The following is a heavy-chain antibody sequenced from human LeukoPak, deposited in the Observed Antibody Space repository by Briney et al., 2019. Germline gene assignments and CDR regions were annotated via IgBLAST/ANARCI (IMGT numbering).Heavy chain of an antibody. D-gene: IGHD5-24*01. CDR3: ARDARKEMATSFDY. CDR1: GFTFSSYW. Sequence: GGSLRLSCAASGFTFSSYWMNWARQAPGKGLEWVAVIWYDGSNKYYADSVKGRFTISRDNSKNTLYLQMNSLRAEDTAVYYCARDARKEMATSFDYWGQGTLVTVSS. J-gene: IGHJ4*02. V-gene: IGHV3-33*08. CDR2: IWYDGSNK.